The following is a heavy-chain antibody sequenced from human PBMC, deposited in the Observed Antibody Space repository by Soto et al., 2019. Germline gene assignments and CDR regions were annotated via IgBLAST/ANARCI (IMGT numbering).Heavy chain of an antibody. CDR2: IYYSGST. J-gene: IGHJ4*01. D-gene: IGHD3-22*01. V-gene: IGHV4-30-4*01. Sequence: LSLTCTVSGGSISSGDYYWSWIRQPPGKGLEWIGYIYYSGSTYYNPSLKSRVTISVDTSKNQFSLKLSSVTAADTAVYYCARGSYYDDSSGYYYYRAQRTLVTVSS. CDR3: ARGSYYDDSSGYYYY. CDR1: GGSISSGDYY.